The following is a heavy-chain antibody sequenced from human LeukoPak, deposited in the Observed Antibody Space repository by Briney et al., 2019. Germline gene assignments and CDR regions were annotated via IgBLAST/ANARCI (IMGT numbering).Heavy chain of an antibody. CDR2: IWYDGSNK. V-gene: IGHV3-33*01. J-gene: IGHJ4*02. D-gene: IGHD1-26*01. CDR3: ARNGGSYWNYFDY. Sequence: EGSLRLSCAASGFTFSSYGMHWVRQAPGKGLEWVAVIWYDGSNKYYADSVKGRFTISRDNSKNTLYLQMNSLRAEDTAVYYCARNGGSYWNYFDYWGQGTLVTVSS. CDR1: GFTFSSYG.